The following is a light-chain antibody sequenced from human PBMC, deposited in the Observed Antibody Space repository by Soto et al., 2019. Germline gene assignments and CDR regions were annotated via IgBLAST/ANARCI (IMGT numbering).Light chain of an antibody. CDR2: DVS. V-gene: IGLV2-14*03. CDR1: SSDVGGYNY. J-gene: IGLJ1*01. Sequence: QSALTQPASVSGSPGQSITISCTGTSSDVGGYNYVSWYQQHPGEAPKLMIYDVSNRPSGVSNRFSGSKSGNTASLTISGLQAEDEADYYCNSYTSSSTYVFGTVTKLTVL. CDR3: NSYTSSSTYV.